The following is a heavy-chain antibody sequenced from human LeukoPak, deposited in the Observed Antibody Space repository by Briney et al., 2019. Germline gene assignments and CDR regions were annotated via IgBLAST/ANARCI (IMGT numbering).Heavy chain of an antibody. J-gene: IGHJ6*02. Sequence: GGSLRLSCAASGFTSSSYSMNWVRQAPGKGLEWVSSISSSSSYIYYADSVKGRFTISRDNAKNSLYLQMNSLRAEDTAVYYCARESYGDYPIGDYYYGMDVWGQGTTVTVSS. CDR3: ARESYGDYPIGDYYYGMDV. D-gene: IGHD4-17*01. CDR1: GFTSSSYS. CDR2: ISSSSSYI. V-gene: IGHV3-21*01.